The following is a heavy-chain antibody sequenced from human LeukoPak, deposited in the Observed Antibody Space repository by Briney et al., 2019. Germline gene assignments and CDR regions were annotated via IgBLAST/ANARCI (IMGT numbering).Heavy chain of an antibody. CDR3: ARALIVVVPAAIVPHGYMDV. J-gene: IGHJ6*03. Sequence: VGSLRLSCAASGFTFSSYSMNWVRQAPGKGLEWVANIKQDGSEKYYVDSVKGRFTISRDNAKNSLYLQMNSLRAEDTAVYYCARALIVVVPAAIVPHGYMDVWGKGTTVTVSS. CDR2: IKQDGSEK. V-gene: IGHV3-7*01. CDR1: GFTFSSYS. D-gene: IGHD2-2*02.